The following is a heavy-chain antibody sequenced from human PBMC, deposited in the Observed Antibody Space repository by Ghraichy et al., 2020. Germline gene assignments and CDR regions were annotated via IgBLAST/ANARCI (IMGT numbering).Heavy chain of an antibody. CDR3: ARGAEGRIWFGESYSYNWFDP. CDR1: GGSISSGDYY. Sequence: SQTLSLTCTVSGGSISSGDYYWSWIRQPPGKGLEWIGYIYYSGSTYYNPSLKSRVTISVDTSKNQFSLKLSSVTAADTAVYYCARGAEGRIWFGESYSYNWFDPWGQGTLVTVSS. CDR2: IYYSGST. J-gene: IGHJ5*02. V-gene: IGHV4-30-4*01. D-gene: IGHD3-10*01.